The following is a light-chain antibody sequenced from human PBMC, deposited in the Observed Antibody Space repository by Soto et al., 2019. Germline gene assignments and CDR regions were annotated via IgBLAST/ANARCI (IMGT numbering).Light chain of an antibody. Sequence: EVVLTQSPGTLSLSPGERATLSCRASQSVSSSNLAWYQQKPGQAPRLLIYGASNRATGIPARFSGSGSGTDFTLTISSLEPEDFAVYYCQQRSNWLFGGGTKVDIK. CDR2: GAS. CDR3: QQRSNWL. J-gene: IGKJ4*01. CDR1: QSVSSSN. V-gene: IGKV3D-20*02.